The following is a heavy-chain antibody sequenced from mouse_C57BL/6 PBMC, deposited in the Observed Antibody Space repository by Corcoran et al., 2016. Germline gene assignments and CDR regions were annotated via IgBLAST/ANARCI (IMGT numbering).Heavy chain of an antibody. CDR2: INPNNGGS. J-gene: IGHJ4*01. CDR3: VRRLRHAMDY. V-gene: IGHV1-18*01. Sequence: EVQLQQSGPELVKPGASVKIPCKASGYTFTDYTMDWVKQSHGKSLEWIGDINPNNGGSIYNQKFKGKATLTVDKSSSTAYMELRSLTSEDTAVYYCVRRLRHAMDYWCQGTSVTVSS. D-gene: IGHD2-4*01. CDR1: GYTFTDYT.